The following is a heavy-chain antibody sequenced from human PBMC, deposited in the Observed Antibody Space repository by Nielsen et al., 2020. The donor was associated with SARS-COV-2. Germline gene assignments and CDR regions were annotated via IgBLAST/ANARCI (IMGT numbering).Heavy chain of an antibody. D-gene: IGHD2-2*01. CDR3: AKVRPARYCSSTSCSEGEGY. J-gene: IGHJ4*02. CDR1: GFTFSSYA. CDR2: ISGSGGST. V-gene: IGHV3-23*01. Sequence: GESLKISCAASGFTFSSYAMSWVRQAPGKGLEWVSAISGSGGSTYYADSVKGRFTISRDNSKNTLYLQMNSLRAEDTAVYYCAKVRPARYCSSTSCSEGEGYWGQGTLVTVSS.